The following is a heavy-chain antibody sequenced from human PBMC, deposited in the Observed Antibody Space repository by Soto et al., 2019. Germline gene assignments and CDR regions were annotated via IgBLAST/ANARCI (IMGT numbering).Heavy chain of an antibody. CDR3: AKGGPFTGGFDP. Sequence: EGQLLQSGGDLVKPGGSLRLSCAGSGLTLRSYAMTWIRQTPEKGLEWVSTITGRSAVPSYADSVNGRFTVSRDNSKNTLYLQMNSLRPDDTTIYYCAKGGPFTGGFDPWGQGTLVTVSA. CDR2: ITGRSAVP. D-gene: IGHD3-16*01. CDR1: GLTLRSYA. J-gene: IGHJ5*02. V-gene: IGHV3-23*01.